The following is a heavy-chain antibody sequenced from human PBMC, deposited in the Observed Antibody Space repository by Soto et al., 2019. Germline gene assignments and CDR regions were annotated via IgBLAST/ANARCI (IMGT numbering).Heavy chain of an antibody. CDR2: SRDKVHSHTT. CDR3: ARGVVSTGYFDY. Sequence: EVQLAESGGGLVQPGGSLRLSCAASGFTFSDHYMDWVRQAPGKGLGWVGRSRDKVHSHTTEYAASVKGRFTISRGDSENPRSLQMNSLKAEDPAVYYCARGVVSTGYFDYWGQGTLVTVSS. V-gene: IGHV3-72*01. J-gene: IGHJ4*02. D-gene: IGHD5-12*01. CDR1: GFTFSDHY.